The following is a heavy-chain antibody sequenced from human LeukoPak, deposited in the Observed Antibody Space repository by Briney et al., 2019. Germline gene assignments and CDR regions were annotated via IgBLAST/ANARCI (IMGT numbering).Heavy chain of an antibody. J-gene: IGHJ4*02. CDR1: GFAFTSYG. D-gene: IGHD3-10*01. V-gene: IGHV1-18*01. Sequence: ASVKVSCKASGFAFTSYGFSWVRQAPGQGLEWMGWISAYNGGTNYAQKLQGRVTMTTDTSTGTAYMELRSLRSDDTAVYYCARDEGFGELLSDYWGQGTLVTVSS. CDR2: ISAYNGGT. CDR3: ARDEGFGELLSDY.